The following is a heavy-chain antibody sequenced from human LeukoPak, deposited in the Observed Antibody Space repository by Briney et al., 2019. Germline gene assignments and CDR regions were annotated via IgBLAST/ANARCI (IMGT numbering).Heavy chain of an antibody. V-gene: IGHV4-31*03. CDR2: IYYSGST. CDR1: GGSISSGGYY. CDR3: ARAPVLLWFGELYTFDY. J-gene: IGHJ4*02. D-gene: IGHD3-10*01. Sequence: KPSETLSLTCTVSGGSISSGGYYWSWIRQHPGKGLEWIGYIYYSGSTYYNPSLKSRVTISVDTSKNQFSLKLSSVTAADTAVYYCARAPVLLWFGELYTFDYWGQGTLVTVSS.